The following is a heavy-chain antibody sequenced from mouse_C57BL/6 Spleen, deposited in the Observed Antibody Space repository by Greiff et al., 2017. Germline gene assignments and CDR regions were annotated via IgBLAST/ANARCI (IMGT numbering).Heavy chain of an antibody. CDR1: GYTFTSYW. V-gene: IGHV1-7*01. CDR2: INPSSGYT. D-gene: IGHD2-5*01. Sequence: QDQLQQSGAELAKPGASVKLSCKASGYTFTSYWMHWVKQRPGQGLAWIGYINPSSGYTKYNQKFKDKATLTADKSSSTAYMQLSSLTYEDSAVYYGARPPAYYSNDGAMDYWGQGTSVTVSS. J-gene: IGHJ4*01. CDR3: ARPPAYYSNDGAMDY.